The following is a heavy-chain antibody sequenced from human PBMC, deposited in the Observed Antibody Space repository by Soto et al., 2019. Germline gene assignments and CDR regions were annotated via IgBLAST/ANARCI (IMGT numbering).Heavy chain of an antibody. CDR2: INPSGGST. CDR3: ASPIAAAGTDFDP. J-gene: IGHJ5*02. D-gene: IGHD6-13*01. V-gene: IGHV1-46*01. Sequence: ASVKVSCKASGYTFTSYYMHWVRQAPGQGLEWMGIINPSGGSTSYAQKFQGRVTMTRDTSTSTVYMELSSLRSEDTAVYYCASPIAAAGTDFDPWGQGTLVTVSS. CDR1: GYTFTSYY.